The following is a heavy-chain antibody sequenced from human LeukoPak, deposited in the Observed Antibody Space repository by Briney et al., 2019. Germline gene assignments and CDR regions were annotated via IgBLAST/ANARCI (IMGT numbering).Heavy chain of an antibody. V-gene: IGHV3-11*01. Sequence: GGSLRLSCAASGFTFSDYYMGWVRQAPGKGLEWVSYIDMSGTTIYYADSVKGRFTISRDNAKNTLYLQMNSLRAEDTAVYYCAKGVHSSSFYYFDYWGQGTLVTVSS. CDR2: IDMSGTTI. J-gene: IGHJ4*02. CDR3: AKGVHSSSFYYFDY. CDR1: GFTFSDYY. D-gene: IGHD6-6*01.